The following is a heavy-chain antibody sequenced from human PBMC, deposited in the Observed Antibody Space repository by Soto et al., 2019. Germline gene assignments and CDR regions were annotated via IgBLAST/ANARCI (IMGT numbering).Heavy chain of an antibody. D-gene: IGHD6-6*01. CDR3: ARRARPDFYYMDV. CDR1: GFTLIGYA. V-gene: IGHV3-64*01. J-gene: IGHJ6*03. CDR2: ISSNGVGT. Sequence: GGSLRLSCAASGFTLIGYAMDWVRQAPGKGLEYVSGISSNGVGTYYANSVQGRFTISRDNSKNTVYLQMGSLRPEDMAVYYCARRARPDFYYMDVWGKGTTVTVSS.